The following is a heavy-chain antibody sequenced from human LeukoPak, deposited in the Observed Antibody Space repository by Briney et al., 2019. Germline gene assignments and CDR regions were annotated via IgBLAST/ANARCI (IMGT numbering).Heavy chain of an antibody. Sequence: ASVKVSCKASGYTFTSYGISWVRQAPGQGLEWMGWISAYNGNTNYAQKLQGRVTMTTDTSTSTAYMELSSLRSEDTAVYYCARAGIVGATLGYYFDYWGQGTLVTVSS. CDR1: GYTFTSYG. CDR3: ARAGIVGATLGYYFDY. D-gene: IGHD1-26*01. CDR2: ISAYNGNT. V-gene: IGHV1-18*01. J-gene: IGHJ4*02.